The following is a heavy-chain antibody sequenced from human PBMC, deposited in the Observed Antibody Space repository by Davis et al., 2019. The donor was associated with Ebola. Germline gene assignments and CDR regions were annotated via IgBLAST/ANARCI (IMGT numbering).Heavy chain of an antibody. CDR1: GGSVSSYY. V-gene: IGHV4-59*08. D-gene: IGHD3-10*01. Sequence: MPSETLSLTCNVSGGSVSSYYWSWIRQLPGKGLEWIGYVFNNGRTDYNPSLKSRVTISVDTSKNQFSLKLSSVTAADTAVYFCARGSGGAAHYFDQWGQGTLVTVSS. CDR3: ARGSGGAAHYFDQ. CDR2: VFNNGRT. J-gene: IGHJ4*02.